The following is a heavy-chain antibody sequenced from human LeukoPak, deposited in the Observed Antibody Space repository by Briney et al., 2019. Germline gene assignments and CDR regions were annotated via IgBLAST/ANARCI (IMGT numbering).Heavy chain of an antibody. Sequence: GESLKISCKGSGYRFSDYWIGWVRQMPGKGLEWMGRIDPSDSYTNYSPSFQGHVTISTDKSISTAYLQWSSLKASDTAMYYCAREGRSGQPLNIDYWGQGTLVTVSS. CDR2: IDPSDSYT. CDR1: GYRFSDYW. V-gene: IGHV5-10-1*01. J-gene: IGHJ4*02. D-gene: IGHD3-10*01. CDR3: AREGRSGQPLNIDY.